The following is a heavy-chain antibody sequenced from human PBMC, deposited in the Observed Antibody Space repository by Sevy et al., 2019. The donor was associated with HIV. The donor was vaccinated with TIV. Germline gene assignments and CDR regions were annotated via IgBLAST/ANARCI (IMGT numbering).Heavy chain of an antibody. CDR2: IWYDGSNK. CDR1: GFTFSSYG. CDR3: ARNQQLGSGEWELHAFDI. J-gene: IGHJ3*02. V-gene: IGHV3-33*01. Sequence: GGSLRLSCAASGFTFSSYGMHWVRQAPGKGLEWVAVIWYDGSNKYYADSVKGRFTISRDNSKNTLYLQMNSLRAEDTAVYYCARNQQLGSGEWELHAFDIWGQGTMVTVSS. D-gene: IGHD1-26*01.